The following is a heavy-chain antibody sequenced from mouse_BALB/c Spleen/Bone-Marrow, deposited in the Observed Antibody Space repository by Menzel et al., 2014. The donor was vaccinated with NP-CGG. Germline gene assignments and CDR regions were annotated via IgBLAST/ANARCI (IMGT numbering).Heavy chain of an antibody. D-gene: IGHD2-4*01. J-gene: IGHJ3*01. CDR2: ISGGGSYT. CDR1: GLSFNSYG. CDR3: ERHAYYDQAEVSFVY. Sequence: EVKLVESGGGLVKSGGSLKLSCAASGLSFNSYGMSWVRQTPEKRLEWVATISGGGSYTFYPDSVKGRFTISSDNAKNNRYVQQSSLRPEVTALYYCERHAYYDQAEVSFVYWGQGTLVTVSA. V-gene: IGHV5-9-2*01.